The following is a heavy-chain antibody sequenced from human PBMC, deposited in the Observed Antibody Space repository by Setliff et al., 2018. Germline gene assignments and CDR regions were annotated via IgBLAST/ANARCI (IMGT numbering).Heavy chain of an antibody. D-gene: IGHD2-2*01. J-gene: IGHJ4*02. Sequence: GGSLRLSCVASGFTFSNYEMNWVRQAPGKGLEWVSYISNSGGVKYYTDSVKGRFTFSRDNAKNSLYLQMNSLGAEDTAVYYCARSETCHSTHCSPYDYWGQGTPVTVSS. CDR1: GFTFSNYE. CDR2: ISNSGGVK. CDR3: ARSETCHSTHCSPYDY. V-gene: IGHV3-48*03.